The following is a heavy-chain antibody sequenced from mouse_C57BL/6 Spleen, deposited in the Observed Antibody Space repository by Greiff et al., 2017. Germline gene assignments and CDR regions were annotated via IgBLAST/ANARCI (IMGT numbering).Heavy chain of an antibody. Sequence: QVHVKQSGAELVKPGASVKLSCKASGYTFTEYTIHWVKQRSGQGLEWIGWFYPGSGSIKYNEKFKDKATLTADKSSSTVYMELSRLTSEDSAVYFCARHEGRTYGSSYFDYWGQGTTLTVSS. CDR3: ARHEGRTYGSSYFDY. V-gene: IGHV1-62-2*01. CDR1: GYTFTEYT. CDR2: FYPGSGSI. D-gene: IGHD1-1*01. J-gene: IGHJ2*01.